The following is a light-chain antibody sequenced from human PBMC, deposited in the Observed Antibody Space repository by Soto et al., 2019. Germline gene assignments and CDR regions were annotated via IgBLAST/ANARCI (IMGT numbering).Light chain of an antibody. J-gene: IGKJ3*01. V-gene: IGKV3-20*01. CDR3: QQYGNSPFT. CDR1: QSVRSAY. CDR2: GAS. Sequence: EIVLTQSPGTLSLSPGERATLSCRASQSVRSAYLAWYQQKPGQAPRLLIYGASTRATGIPDRFRRSGFGTDLTRITRRLELEDIAVYYCQQYGNSPFTFGPGTKVDIK.